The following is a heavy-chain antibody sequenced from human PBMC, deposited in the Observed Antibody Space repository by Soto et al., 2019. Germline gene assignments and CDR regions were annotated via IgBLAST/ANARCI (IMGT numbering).Heavy chain of an antibody. Sequence: PGGSLRLSCAASGFISRSYWMHWVRQVPGKGLVWVSRINGDGRSTSYADSVKGRFTISRDNAKNTLYLQTNSLRADDTAVYYCARAQYLADDAFDNWGQGAMVTVSS. CDR2: INGDGRST. J-gene: IGHJ3*02. D-gene: IGHD2-2*01. V-gene: IGHV3-74*01. CDR3: ARAQYLADDAFDN. CDR1: GFISRSYW.